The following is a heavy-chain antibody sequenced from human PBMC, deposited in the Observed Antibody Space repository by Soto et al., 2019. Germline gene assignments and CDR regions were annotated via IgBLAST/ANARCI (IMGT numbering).Heavy chain of an antibody. CDR1: GGTFSSYA. V-gene: IGHV1-69*01. CDR2: IIPIFGTA. D-gene: IGHD5-18*01. CDR3: ARTGRVDTAMVNYYYYGMDV. Sequence: QVQLVQSGAEVKKPGSSVKVSCKASGGTFSSYAISWVRQAPGQGLEWMGGIIPIFGTANYAQKFQGRVTITADESTSTAYMELSSLRSAYTAVYFCARTGRVDTAMVNYYYYGMDVWGQGTTVTVSS. J-gene: IGHJ6*02.